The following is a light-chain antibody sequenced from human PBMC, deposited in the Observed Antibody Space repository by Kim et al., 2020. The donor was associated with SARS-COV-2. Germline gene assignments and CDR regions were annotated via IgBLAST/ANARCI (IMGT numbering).Light chain of an antibody. CDR1: QSISSNY. Sequence: SPGDRATLSCRASQSISSNYLAWYQQKPGQTPRLLIYGASSRATGIPDRFSGSGSGTDFTLTISRLEPEDFAVYYCQHYASSPRTFGQGTKVDIK. CDR2: GAS. V-gene: IGKV3-20*01. CDR3: QHYASSPRT. J-gene: IGKJ1*01.